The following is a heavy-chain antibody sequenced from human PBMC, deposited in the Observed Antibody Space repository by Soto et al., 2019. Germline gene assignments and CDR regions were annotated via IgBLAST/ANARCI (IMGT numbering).Heavy chain of an antibody. V-gene: IGHV1-18*01. D-gene: IGHD6-6*01. J-gene: IGHJ4*02. CDR3: ARVASYSSSTHFDY. CDR1: GYTFTSYG. Sequence: ASVKVSCKASGYTFTSYGISWVRQAPGQGLEWTGWISAYNGNTNYAQKLQGRVTMTTATSTSTAYMEPRSLRSDDTAVYYCARVASYSSSTHFDYWGQGTLVTVSS. CDR2: ISAYNGNT.